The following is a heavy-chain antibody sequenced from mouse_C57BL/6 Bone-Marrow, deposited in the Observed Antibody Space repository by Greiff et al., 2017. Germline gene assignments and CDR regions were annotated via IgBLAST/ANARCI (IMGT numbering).Heavy chain of an antibody. V-gene: IGHV5-6*01. CDR2: ISSGGSYP. D-gene: IGHD2-5*01. CDR1: GFTFSSYG. Sequence: EVKLMESGGDLVKPGGSLKLSCAASGFTFSSYGMSWVRQTPDKRLEWVATISSGGSYPYYPDSVKGRFTISRDNAKNTMYLQMSSLKSEDTAMYYCARHPPYYSNSYFDYWGQGTTLTVSS. CDR3: ARHPPYYSNSYFDY. J-gene: IGHJ2*01.